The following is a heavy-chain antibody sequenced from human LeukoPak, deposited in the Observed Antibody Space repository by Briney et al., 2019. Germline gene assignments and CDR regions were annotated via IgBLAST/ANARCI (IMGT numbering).Heavy chain of an antibody. J-gene: IGHJ4*02. Sequence: SETLSLTFTVSGYSISTGYYWDWIRQPPGKGLEWIGTFYHGGSTYYNPSLKSRLTISGDTSKNQFSLELSSVTAADTAVYYCAKANRNYYDSSGFDYWGQGTLVTVSS. D-gene: IGHD3-22*01. CDR2: FYHGGST. CDR1: GYSISTGYY. CDR3: AKANRNYYDSSGFDY. V-gene: IGHV4-38-2*02.